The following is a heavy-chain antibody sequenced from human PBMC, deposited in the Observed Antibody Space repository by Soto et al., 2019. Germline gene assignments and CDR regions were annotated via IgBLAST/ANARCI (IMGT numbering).Heavy chain of an antibody. J-gene: IGHJ5*02. Sequence: GASVKVSCKASGYTFTSYYMHWVRQAPGQGLEWMGIINPSGGSTSYAQKFQGRVTMTRDTSTSTVYMELSSLRSEDTAVYYCARGRSMVRGGDWFDPWGQGTLVTVSS. D-gene: IGHD3-10*01. V-gene: IGHV1-46*01. CDR2: INPSGGST. CDR3: ARGRSMVRGGDWFDP. CDR1: GYTFTSYY.